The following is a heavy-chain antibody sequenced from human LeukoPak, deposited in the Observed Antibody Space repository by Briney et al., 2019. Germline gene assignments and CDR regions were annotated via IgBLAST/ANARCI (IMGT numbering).Heavy chain of an antibody. V-gene: IGHV3-23*01. CDR3: ATEREGYYYDSSGYYIDY. CDR2: ISGSGGST. CDR1: GFTFSSYA. J-gene: IGHJ4*02. Sequence: PGGSLRLSCAASGFTFSSYAMSWVRQAPGKGLEWVSAISGSGGSTYYADSVKGRFTISRHNSKNTLYLQMNSLRAEDTAVYYCATEREGYYYDSSGYYIDYWGQGTLVTVSS. D-gene: IGHD3-22*01.